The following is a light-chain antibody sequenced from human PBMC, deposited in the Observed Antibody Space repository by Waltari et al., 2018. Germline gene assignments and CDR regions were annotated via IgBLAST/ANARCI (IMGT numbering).Light chain of an antibody. CDR1: QSVGRY. CDR2: DIS. CDR3: QQRSVWPPVT. Sequence: IVLTQSPGTLSVFPGERATLSCRASQSVGRYLAWYQQRPGQAPRLLIYDISNRATGVPARFSGSGSGTDFTLTISSPEPEDSAVYYCQQRSVWPPVTFGPGTRLEIK. J-gene: IGKJ5*01. V-gene: IGKV3-11*01.